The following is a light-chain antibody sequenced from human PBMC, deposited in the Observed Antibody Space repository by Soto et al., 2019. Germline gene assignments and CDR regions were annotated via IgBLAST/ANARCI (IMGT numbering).Light chain of an antibody. CDR3: QKYNSAPWT. CDR2: GAS. Sequence: DIQMTQSPSSLSASVGDRVTITCRASQGITTHLAWYQQKPGKVPYLLIYGASTLQSGVPSRFSGSGSGTDFSLTISSLQPEDVATYYCQKYNSAPWTFGQGTKVEIK. V-gene: IGKV1-27*01. J-gene: IGKJ1*01. CDR1: QGITTH.